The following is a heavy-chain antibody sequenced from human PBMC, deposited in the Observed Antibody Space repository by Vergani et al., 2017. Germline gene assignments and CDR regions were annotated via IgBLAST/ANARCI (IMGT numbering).Heavy chain of an antibody. V-gene: IGHV4-61*02. D-gene: IGHD2-15*01. CDR1: GGSINSHNYY. Sequence: QVQLQESGPGLVKPSQTLALTCTVSGGSINSHNYYWSWIRQPAGKGLEWIGRIHTRGSTHHNPSLKSRVTMSEDTSKNQFSLNLTSVTDADTAVYFCAGGSXLGGRCYKPLFDYWGQGILVTVSS. CDR3: AGGSXLGGRCYKPLFDY. J-gene: IGHJ4*02. CDR2: IHTRGST.